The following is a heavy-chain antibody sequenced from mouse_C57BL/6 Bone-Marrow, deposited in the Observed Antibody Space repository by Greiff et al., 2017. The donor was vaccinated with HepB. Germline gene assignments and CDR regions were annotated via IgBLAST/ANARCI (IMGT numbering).Heavy chain of an antibody. CDR1: GFTFSDYG. V-gene: IGHV5-17*01. Sequence: EVMLVESGGGLVKPGGSLKLSCAASGFTFSDYGMHWVRQAPGKGLEWVAYISSGSSTIYYADTVKGRFTISRDNAKNTLFLQMTSLRSEDTAMYYCARNGDWYFDVWGTGTTVTVSS. CDR3: ARNGDWYFDV. J-gene: IGHJ1*03. CDR2: ISSGSSTI.